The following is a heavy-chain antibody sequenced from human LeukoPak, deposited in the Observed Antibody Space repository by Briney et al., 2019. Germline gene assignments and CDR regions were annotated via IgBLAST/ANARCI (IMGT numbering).Heavy chain of an antibody. D-gene: IGHD3-10*01. CDR1: GGTLIIYA. CDR3: ARGDLTYYYGSGTRKAHYYYMDV. Sequence: SVKVCCKASGGTLIIYAISWVRQAPGQGLEWMGGIIPIFGTPNYTQKFQGRVTITADESTSTAYMELSSLRSEDTAVYYCARGDLTYYYGSGTRKAHYYYMDVWGKGTTVTISS. V-gene: IGHV1-69*13. CDR2: IIPIFGTP. J-gene: IGHJ6*03.